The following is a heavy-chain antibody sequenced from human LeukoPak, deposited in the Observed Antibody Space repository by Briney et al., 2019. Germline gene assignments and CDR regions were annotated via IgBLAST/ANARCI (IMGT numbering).Heavy chain of an antibody. Sequence: GASVTVSCKASGYTFTCYYMHWVRQAPGQGLEWMGRINPNSGGTNYAQKFQGRVTITRDTSISTDYMELSRLRSDDTAVYYCARARVLVIPDYWGQGTLVTVSS. CDR3: ARARVLVIPDY. CDR1: GYTFTCYY. D-gene: IGHD3-22*01. J-gene: IGHJ4*02. CDR2: INPNSGGT. V-gene: IGHV1-2*06.